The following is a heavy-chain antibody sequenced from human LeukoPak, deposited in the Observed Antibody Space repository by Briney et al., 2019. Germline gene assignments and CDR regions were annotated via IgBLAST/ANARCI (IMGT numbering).Heavy chain of an antibody. J-gene: IGHJ4*02. D-gene: IGHD6-19*01. Sequence: GGSVRLSCAASGFTFGSYEMIWVRQAPGKGLEWVSYIGTIISTTYYADSVKGRFTVPRDDAKSSLYLQMSSLRAEDTAVYYCPRNVYDLRGQWLVPGFDYWGQGTLVTVSS. CDR2: IGTIISTT. V-gene: IGHV3-48*03. CDR3: PRNVYDLRGQWLVPGFDY. CDR1: GFTFGSYE.